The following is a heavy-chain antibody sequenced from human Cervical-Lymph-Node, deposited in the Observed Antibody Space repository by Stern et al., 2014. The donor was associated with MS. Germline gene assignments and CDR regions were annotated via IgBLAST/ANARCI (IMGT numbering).Heavy chain of an antibody. J-gene: IGHJ6*02. CDR3: AREELKEVLVRGMDV. CDR1: GGTFSSYA. D-gene: IGHD1-26*01. CDR2: IIPIFGTA. V-gene: IGHV1-69*01. Sequence: QVQLVQSGAAVKKHGSSGKGSCKASGGTFSSYAISWVRQAPGQGLEWMGGIIPIFGTANYAQTFQGRAPMTGAESTRTTKMEAISLRSEDTAVYYCAREELKEVLVRGMDVWGQGTTVTVSS.